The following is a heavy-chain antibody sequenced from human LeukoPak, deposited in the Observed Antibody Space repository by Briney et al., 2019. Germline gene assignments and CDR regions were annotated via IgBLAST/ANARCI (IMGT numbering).Heavy chain of an antibody. J-gene: IGHJ4*02. V-gene: IGHV3-23*01. CDR1: GFTFDDYA. D-gene: IGHD2-21*01. CDR2: ISGSGGST. Sequence: GGSLRLSCAASGFTFDDYAMHWVRQAPGKGLEWVSLISGSGGSTYYADSVKGRFTISRDNSKNTLYLQMNSLRAEDTAVYYCAKRLAYYFHYWGQGTLVTVSS. CDR3: AKRLAYYFHY.